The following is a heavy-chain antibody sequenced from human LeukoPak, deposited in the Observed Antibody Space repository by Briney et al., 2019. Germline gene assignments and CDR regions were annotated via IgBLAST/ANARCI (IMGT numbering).Heavy chain of an antibody. J-gene: IGHJ6*02. D-gene: IGHD1-20*01. Sequence: PSETLSLTCTVSGGSIISYYWSWIRQPAGKGLEWIGRIYTSGSTNYNPSLKSRVTMSVDTSKNQFSLKLSSVTAADTAVYYCARDLTGREYYYGMDVWGQGTTVTVSS. CDR3: ARDLTGREYYYGMDV. CDR1: GGSIISYY. V-gene: IGHV4-4*07. CDR2: IYTSGST.